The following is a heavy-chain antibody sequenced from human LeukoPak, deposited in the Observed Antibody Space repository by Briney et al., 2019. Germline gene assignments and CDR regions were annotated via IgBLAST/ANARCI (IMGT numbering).Heavy chain of an antibody. CDR1: GYTFTSYG. J-gene: IGHJ4*02. V-gene: IGHV1-18*01. Sequence: GASVKVSCKASGYTFTSYGISWVRQAPEQGLEWMGWISAYNGNTNYAQKLQGRVTMTTDTSTSTAYMELRSLRSDDTAVYYCARVRYYDSSGYYPGDYWGQGTLVTVSS. CDR2: ISAYNGNT. CDR3: ARVRYYDSSGYYPGDY. D-gene: IGHD3-22*01.